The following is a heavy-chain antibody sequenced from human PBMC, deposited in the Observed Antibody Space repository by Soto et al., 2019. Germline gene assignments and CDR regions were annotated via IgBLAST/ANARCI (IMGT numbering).Heavy chain of an antibody. CDR3: ARADYGGNGAVNRFDP. Sequence: ASVKVSCKASGGTFSSYAISWVRQGPGEGLEWMGGIIPIFGTANYAQKFQGRVTITADKSTSTAYMELSSLRSEDTAVYYCARADYGGNGAVNRFDPWGQATLVTVSS. CDR1: GGTFSSYA. J-gene: IGHJ5*02. D-gene: IGHD4-17*01. CDR2: IIPIFGTA. V-gene: IGHV1-69*06.